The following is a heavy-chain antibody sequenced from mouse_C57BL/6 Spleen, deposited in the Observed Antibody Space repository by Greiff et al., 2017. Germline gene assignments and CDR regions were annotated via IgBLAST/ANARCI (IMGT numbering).Heavy chain of an antibody. J-gene: IGHJ3*01. CDR1: GFTFSSYG. CDR2: ISSGGSYT. V-gene: IGHV5-6*01. D-gene: IGHD2-4*01. CDR3: ARQVDYDGSWFAC. Sequence: EVTLMESGGDLVKPGGSLKLSCAASGFTFSSYGMSWVRQTPDNRLEWVATISSGGSYTYYPDSVNGRFTISRDNAKNNLYLQMSSLKSEDTAMYYCARQVDYDGSWFACWGQGILVTVSA.